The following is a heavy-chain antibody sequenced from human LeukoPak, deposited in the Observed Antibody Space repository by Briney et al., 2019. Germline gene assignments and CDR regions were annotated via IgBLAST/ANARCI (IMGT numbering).Heavy chain of an antibody. J-gene: IGHJ6*02. D-gene: IGHD3-3*01. CDR1: GYTFTSYD. Sequence: ASVKVSCTASGYTFTSYDINWVRQAPGQGLEWMGWMNPNSGNTGYAQKFQGRVTMTRNTSISTAYMELSSLRSEDTAVYYCARGVLRFLEWLQYYYYYGMGVWGQGTTVTVSS. V-gene: IGHV1-8*01. CDR2: MNPNSGNT. CDR3: ARGVLRFLEWLQYYYYYGMGV.